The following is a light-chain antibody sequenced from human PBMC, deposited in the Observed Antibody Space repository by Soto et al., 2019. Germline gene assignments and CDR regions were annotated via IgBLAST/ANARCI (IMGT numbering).Light chain of an antibody. CDR1: SSDVGGYNY. V-gene: IGLV2-11*01. Sequence: QSALTQPRSVSGSPAQSVTISCTGTSSDVGGYNYVSWYQQHPDKAPKLMIYDVSKRPSGVPDRFSGSKSGNTASLTISGLQAEDEADYYCSSYAGSNYPYVFGTGTKLTVL. CDR3: SSYAGSNYPYV. CDR2: DVS. J-gene: IGLJ1*01.